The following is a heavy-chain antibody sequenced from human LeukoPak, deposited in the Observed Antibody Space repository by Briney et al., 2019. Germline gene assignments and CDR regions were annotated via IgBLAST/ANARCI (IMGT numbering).Heavy chain of an antibody. J-gene: IGHJ6*02. V-gene: IGHV1-69*04. D-gene: IGHD1-26*01. CDR3: ARVGLDSGSYFDYYGMDV. CDR2: IIPILGIA. CDR1: GGTFSSYA. Sequence: SVKVSCKASGGTFSSYAISWVRQAPGQGLEWMGRIIPILGIANYAQKFQGRVTITADKSTSTAYMELSSLRSEDTAVYYCARVGLDSGSYFDYYGMDVWGQGTTVTVSS.